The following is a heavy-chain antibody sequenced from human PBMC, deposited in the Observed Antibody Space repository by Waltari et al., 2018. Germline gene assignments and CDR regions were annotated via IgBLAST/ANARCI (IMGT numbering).Heavy chain of an antibody. V-gene: IGHV4-34*01. CDR2: IHHSGTT. CDR3: ARGDLHYGSSGFFY. J-gene: IGHJ4*02. D-gene: IGHD3-22*01. Sequence: QVQLHQWGAGLLKPSETLSLTCGVSGGSFTDDYWPWIRQPPGKGLEWIGEIHHSGTTDYNPSLNSRLTMSVDTSKKQISLKMSSVTAADTAVYYCARGDLHYGSSGFFYWGQGALVTVSS. CDR1: GGSFTDDY.